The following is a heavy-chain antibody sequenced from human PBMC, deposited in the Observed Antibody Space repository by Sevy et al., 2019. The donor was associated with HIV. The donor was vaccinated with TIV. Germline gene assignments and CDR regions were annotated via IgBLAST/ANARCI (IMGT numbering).Heavy chain of an antibody. J-gene: IGHJ4*02. D-gene: IGHD3-22*01. V-gene: IGHV1-24*01. Sequence: ASVKVYCKVSGYTLTQLSMHWVRQAPGKGLEWMGSFDHEDGETLYAQKFQGRVTMTEDTSTNTAYMELSSLRSEDTAVYYCATTKDYYDSSGSPFDYWGQGTLVTVSS. CDR3: ATTKDYYDSSGSPFDY. CDR2: FDHEDGET. CDR1: GYTLTQLS.